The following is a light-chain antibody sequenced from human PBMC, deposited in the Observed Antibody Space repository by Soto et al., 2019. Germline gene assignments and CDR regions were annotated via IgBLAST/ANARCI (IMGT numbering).Light chain of an antibody. CDR2: KAS. CDR1: QSISSW. J-gene: IGKJ2*01. V-gene: IGKV1-5*03. Sequence: DAQMTQSPSTLSASVGDRVTITCRASQSISSWLAWYQQKPGKAPKLLIYKASSLESGVPSRFSGSGSGTEFALTISGLPPDDFTTYYCQQYNRYSSFGQGTKLEIK. CDR3: QQYNRYSS.